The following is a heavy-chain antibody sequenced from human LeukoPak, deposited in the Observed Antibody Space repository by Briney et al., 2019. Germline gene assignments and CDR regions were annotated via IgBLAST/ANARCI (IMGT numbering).Heavy chain of an antibody. Sequence: GGSLRLSCAASGFTFSSYAMSWVRQAPGKGLEWVPAISGSGGSTYYADSVKGRFTISRDNSKNTLYLQMNSLRAEDTAVYYCAKDRGQSSGWYPWGQGTLVTVSS. D-gene: IGHD6-19*01. CDR3: AKDRGQSSGWYP. J-gene: IGHJ5*02. V-gene: IGHV3-23*01. CDR2: ISGSGGST. CDR1: GFTFSSYA.